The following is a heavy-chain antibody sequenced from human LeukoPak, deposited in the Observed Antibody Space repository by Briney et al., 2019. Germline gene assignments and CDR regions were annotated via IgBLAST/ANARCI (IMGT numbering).Heavy chain of an antibody. J-gene: IGHJ4*02. CDR2: IYYSGST. Sequence: SETLSLTCTVSGGSISSSSYYWGWIRQPPGKGLEWIGRIYYSGSTYYNPSLKSRVTISVDTSKNQFSLKLSSVTAADTAAYYCARHSRIAAAGTGEFDYWGQGTLVTVSS. CDR3: ARHSRIAAAGTGEFDY. CDR1: GGSISSSSYY. V-gene: IGHV4-39*01. D-gene: IGHD6-13*01.